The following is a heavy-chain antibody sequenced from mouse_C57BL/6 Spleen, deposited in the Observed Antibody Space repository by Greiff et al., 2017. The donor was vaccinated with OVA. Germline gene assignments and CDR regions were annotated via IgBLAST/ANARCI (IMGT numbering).Heavy chain of an antibody. CDR1: GYTFTSYW. J-gene: IGHJ3*01. CDR2: IDPSDSET. CDR3: ARTYGNYWFAY. D-gene: IGHD2-1*01. Sequence: VKLQQPGAELVRPGSSVKLSCKASGYTFTSYWMHWVKQRPIQGLEWIGNIDPSDSETHYNQKFKDKATLTVDKSSSTAYMQLSSLTSEDSAVYYCARTYGNYWFAYWGQGTLVTVSA. V-gene: IGHV1-52*01.